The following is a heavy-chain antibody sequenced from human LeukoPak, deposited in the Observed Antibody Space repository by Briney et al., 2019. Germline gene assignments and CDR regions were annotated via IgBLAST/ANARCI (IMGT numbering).Heavy chain of an antibody. CDR1: GGTFSSYA. D-gene: IGHD4-17*01. V-gene: IGHV1-69*13. Sequence: SVKVSCKASGGTFSSYAISWVRQAPGQGLEWMGGIIPIFGTANYAQKFRGRVTITADESTSTAYMELSSLRSEDTAAYYCARGPTRYYFDYWRQGTLVTVSS. CDR2: IIPIFGTA. CDR3: ARGPTRYYFDY. J-gene: IGHJ4*02.